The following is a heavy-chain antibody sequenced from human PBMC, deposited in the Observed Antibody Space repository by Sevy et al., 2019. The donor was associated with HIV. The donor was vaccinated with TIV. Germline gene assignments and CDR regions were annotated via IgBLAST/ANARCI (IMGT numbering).Heavy chain of an antibody. CDR3: AREGCTKPHDY. V-gene: IGHV3-23*01. Sequence: GESLKISCAASGFTFSKYSMNWVRQPPGKGLEWVSTLSFGCGEINYDDSVKGRFTISRDNSKSSVYLQMNNLRPEDTAVYYCAREGCTKPHDYWGQGTLVTVSS. J-gene: IGHJ4*02. CDR1: GFTFSKYS. D-gene: IGHD2-8*01. CDR2: LSFGCGEI.